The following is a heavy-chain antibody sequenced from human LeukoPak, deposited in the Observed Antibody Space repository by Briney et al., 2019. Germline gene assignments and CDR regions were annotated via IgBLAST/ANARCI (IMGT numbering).Heavy chain of an antibody. J-gene: IGHJ4*02. CDR2: IISIFGIA. D-gene: IGHD5-24*01. CDR3: AREPPTEEMATVHFDY. V-gene: IGHV1-69*04. CDR1: GGTFSSYA. Sequence: ASVKVSCKASGGTFSSYAISWVRQAPGQGLEWMGRIISIFGIANYAQKFQGRVTITADKSTSTAYMELSSLRSEDTAVYYCAREPPTEEMATVHFDYWGQGTLVTVSS.